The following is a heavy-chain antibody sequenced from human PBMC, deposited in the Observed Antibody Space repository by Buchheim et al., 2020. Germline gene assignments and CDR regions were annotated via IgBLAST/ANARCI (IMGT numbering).Heavy chain of an antibody. CDR2: IYYSGNT. CDR1: GGSISSYY. Sequence: QVQLQESGPGLVKPSETLSLTCTVSGGSISSYYWSWIRQPPGKGLEWIGYIYYSGNTNYNPSLKSRVTISVDTSKNTFSLKLSSVTAADTAVYYCARVGYYDSSGYYPASGMDVWGQGTT. V-gene: IGHV4-59*01. J-gene: IGHJ6*02. D-gene: IGHD3-22*01. CDR3: ARVGYYDSSGYYPASGMDV.